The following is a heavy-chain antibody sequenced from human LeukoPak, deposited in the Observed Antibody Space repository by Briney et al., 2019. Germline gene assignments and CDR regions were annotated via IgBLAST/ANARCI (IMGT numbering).Heavy chain of an antibody. J-gene: IGHJ4*02. CDR1: GFTVSSNY. CDR3: ARDGSGSYFDY. Sequence: HPGGSLRLSCAASGFTVSSNYRSWVRQAPGKGLEWVSVIYSGGSTYYADSVKGRFTISRDNSKNTLYLQMNSLRAEDTAVYYCARDGSGSYFDYWGQGTLVTVSS. V-gene: IGHV3-53*01. CDR2: IYSGGST. D-gene: IGHD3-10*01.